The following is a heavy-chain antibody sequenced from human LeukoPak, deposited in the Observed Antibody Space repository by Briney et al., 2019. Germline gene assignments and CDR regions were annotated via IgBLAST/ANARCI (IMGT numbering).Heavy chain of an antibody. J-gene: IGHJ3*01. CDR3: AAEAAYYYDRRDAFDV. V-gene: IGHV1-58*01. CDR1: GFTFTSSA. CDR2: IVVGSGNT. D-gene: IGHD3-22*01. Sequence: GASVKVSCKASGFTFTSSAVQWVRQARGQRLEWIGWIVVGSGNTNYAQKFQERVTITRDMSTSLVYMELSSLRSEDTAVYYCAAEAAYYYDRRDAFDVWGEGTMVTVSS.